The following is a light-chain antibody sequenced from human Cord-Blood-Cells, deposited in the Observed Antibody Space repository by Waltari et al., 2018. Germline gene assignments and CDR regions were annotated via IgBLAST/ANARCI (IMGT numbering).Light chain of an antibody. Sequence: QPALTQPASVSGSPGQPITISCTGTSSDVGGYNYVSWYQQHPGKAPKLMIYDVSKRPSGVSNRFSGSKSGNTASLTISGLQAEDEADYYCSSYTSSSTWVFGGGTKLTVL. CDR3: SSYTSSSTWV. CDR1: SSDVGGYNY. CDR2: DVS. V-gene: IGLV2-14*01. J-gene: IGLJ3*02.